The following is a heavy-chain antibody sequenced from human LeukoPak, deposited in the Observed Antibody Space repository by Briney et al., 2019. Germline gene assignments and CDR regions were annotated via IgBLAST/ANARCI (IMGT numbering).Heavy chain of an antibody. CDR2: IRYDGSNK. D-gene: IGHD3-3*01. CDR1: GFTFSSYG. J-gene: IGHJ4*02. Sequence: PGGSLRLSCAASGFTFSSYGMHWVRQAPGKGLEWVAFIRYDGSNKYYADSVKGRFTIFRDNSKNTLYLQMNSLRAEDTAVYYCAKDRVTIFGGARLDPGYFDYWGQGTLVTVSS. V-gene: IGHV3-30*02. CDR3: AKDRVTIFGGARLDPGYFDY.